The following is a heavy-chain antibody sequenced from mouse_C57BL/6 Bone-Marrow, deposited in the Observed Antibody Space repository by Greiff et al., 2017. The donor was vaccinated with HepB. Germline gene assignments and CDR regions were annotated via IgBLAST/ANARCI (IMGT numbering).Heavy chain of an antibody. D-gene: IGHD1-1*01. J-gene: IGHJ1*03. Sequence: QVQLKESGAELARPGASVKLSCKASGYTFTSYGISWVKQRTGQGLEWIGEIYPRSGNTYYNEKFKGKATLTADKSSSTAYMELRSLTSEDSAVYFCASLITPRYFDVWGTGTTVTVSS. CDR3: ASLITPRYFDV. CDR1: GYTFTSYG. CDR2: IYPRSGNT. V-gene: IGHV1-81*01.